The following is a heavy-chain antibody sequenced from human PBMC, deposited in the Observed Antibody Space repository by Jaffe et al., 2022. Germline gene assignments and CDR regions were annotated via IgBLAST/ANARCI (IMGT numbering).Heavy chain of an antibody. Sequence: EVQLLESGGGLVQPGGSLRLSCAASGFTFSAFAMSWVRQAPGKGLEWVSAIGGSNGRTYYADSVKGRFTISRDNSKNTVYLQMNSQRVEDTAVYFCAKGTEYSSASGFDYWGQGTLVTVSS. CDR2: IGGSNGRT. CDR1: GFTFSAFA. CDR3: AKGTEYSSASGFDY. D-gene: IGHD6-19*01. V-gene: IGHV3-23*01. J-gene: IGHJ4*02.